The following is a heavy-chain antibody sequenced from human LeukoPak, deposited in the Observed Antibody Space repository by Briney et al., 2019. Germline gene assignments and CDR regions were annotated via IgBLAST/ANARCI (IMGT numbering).Heavy chain of an antibody. CDR1: GGSISSYY. CDR3: ARHPGYCSGGSCSIEFDY. CDR2: IYYSGST. J-gene: IGHJ4*02. V-gene: IGHV4-59*08. D-gene: IGHD2-15*01. Sequence: SETLSLTCTVSGGSISSYYWSWIRQPPGKGLEWIGCIYYSGSTNYNPSLKSRVTISVDTSKNQFSLKLSSVTAADTAVYYCARHPGYCSGGSCSIEFDYWGQGTLVTVSS.